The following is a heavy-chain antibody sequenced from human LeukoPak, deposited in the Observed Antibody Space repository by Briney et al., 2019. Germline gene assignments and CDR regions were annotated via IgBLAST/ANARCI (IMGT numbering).Heavy chain of an antibody. J-gene: IGHJ5*02. V-gene: IGHV3-21*01. Sequence: GRSLRLSCAASGFTFSSYSMNWVRQAPGKGLEWVSSISSSSSYIYYADSVKGRFTISRDNAKNSLYLQMNSLRAEDTAVYYCARDQDRGSNWFDPWGQGTLVTVSS. CDR3: ARDQDRGSNWFDP. CDR1: GFTFSSYS. D-gene: IGHD3-22*01. CDR2: ISSSSSYI.